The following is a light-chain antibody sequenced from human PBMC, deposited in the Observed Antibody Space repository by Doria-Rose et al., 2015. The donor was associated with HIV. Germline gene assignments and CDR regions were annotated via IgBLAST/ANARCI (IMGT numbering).Light chain of an antibody. CDR2: DRS. CDR3: HQYGTSWT. CDR1: QSFSSTY. Sequence: TQSPGTLSLSPGERATLSCRASQSFSSTYVAWYQQKPGQAPSLLIYDRSTRATGIPDRSSASGSGTDFTLTINRLEPEDFALYYCHQYGTSWTFGQGTKVEI. V-gene: IGKV3-20*01. J-gene: IGKJ1*01.